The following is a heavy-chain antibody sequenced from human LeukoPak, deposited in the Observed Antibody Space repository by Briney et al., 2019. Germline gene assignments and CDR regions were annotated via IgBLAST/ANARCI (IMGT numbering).Heavy chain of an antibody. CDR1: GYPISSGYW. Sequence: SETLSLTCAVSGYPISSGYWWSWVRQPPGKGLEWIGEVHHSGRTNYNPSLKSRVTMSVDKSKNQFSLKLTSVTAADTAVYYCARNGDYSADSWGQGTLLTVSS. CDR3: ARNGDYSADS. CDR2: VHHSGRT. V-gene: IGHV4-4*02. J-gene: IGHJ4*02. D-gene: IGHD4-17*01.